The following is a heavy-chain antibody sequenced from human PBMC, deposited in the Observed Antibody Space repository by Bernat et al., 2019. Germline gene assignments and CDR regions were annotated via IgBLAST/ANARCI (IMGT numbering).Heavy chain of an antibody. J-gene: IGHJ4*02. Sequence: EVQLLESGGGLVQPGGSLRLSCAASGFTFSFYAMGWVRQAPGKGLEWVSAVSDSGANTYYADSVRGRFTISRDNSKNTLYLQMNSLRAEDTAVYYCAKDSLRRSGWYYFDYWGQGTLVTVSS. CDR2: VSDSGANT. CDR1: GFTFSFYA. V-gene: IGHV3-23*01. CDR3: AKDSLRRSGWYYFDY. D-gene: IGHD6-19*01.